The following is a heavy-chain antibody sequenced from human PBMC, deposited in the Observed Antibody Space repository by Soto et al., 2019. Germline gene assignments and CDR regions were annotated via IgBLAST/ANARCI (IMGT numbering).Heavy chain of an antibody. CDR3: ARVSPSSRAAEP. Sequence: ASVKVSCKASGYTFTSYGISWVRQAPGQGLEWMGWISAYNGNTNYAQSLQGRVTMTTDTSTTTAYMELGSLKSDDTAVYYCARVSPSSRAAEPWGQGTLVTVSS. J-gene: IGHJ4*02. D-gene: IGHD6-13*01. CDR2: ISAYNGNT. CDR1: GYTFTSYG. V-gene: IGHV1-18*01.